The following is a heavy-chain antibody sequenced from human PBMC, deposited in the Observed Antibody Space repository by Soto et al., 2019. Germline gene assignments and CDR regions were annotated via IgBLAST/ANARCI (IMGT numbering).Heavy chain of an antibody. CDR3: ASGYSNYRGLYYYYGMDV. D-gene: IGHD4-4*01. V-gene: IGHV3-30-3*01. Sequence: GGSLRLSCAASGFTFSSYAMHWVRQAPGKGLEWVAVISYDGSNKYYADSVKGRFTISRDNSKNTLYLQMNSLRAEDTAVYYCASGYSNYRGLYYYYGMDVWGQGTTVTVSS. CDR1: GFTFSSYA. J-gene: IGHJ6*02. CDR2: ISYDGSNK.